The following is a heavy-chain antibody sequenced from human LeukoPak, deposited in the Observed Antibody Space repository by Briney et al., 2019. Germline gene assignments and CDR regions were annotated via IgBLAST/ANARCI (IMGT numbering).Heavy chain of an antibody. CDR2: INPNSGGT. CDR3: ARDSPFVVVPQD. J-gene: IGHJ4*02. D-gene: IGHD3-22*01. CDR1: RYTFIGYY. V-gene: IGHV1-2*02. Sequence: AAVNVSCKSSRYTFIGYYMHGVRQAPGRGLEWVGWINPNSGGTNNAEKFQVSISMTRDTSISKAYMELSRLRSDDTAVYYCARDSPFVVVPQDWGQGTLVTVGS.